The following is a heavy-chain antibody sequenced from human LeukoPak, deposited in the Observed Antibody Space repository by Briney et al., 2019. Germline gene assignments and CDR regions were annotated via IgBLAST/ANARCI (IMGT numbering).Heavy chain of an antibody. CDR2: IIPIFGTA. Sequence: VASVKVSCKASGGTFSSYAISWVRQAPGQGLEWMGGIIPIFGTANYAQKFQGRVTITADESTSTAYMELSSLRSEDTAVYYCASGDYYGSGSYYSYWGQGTLVTVSS. J-gene: IGHJ4*02. D-gene: IGHD3-10*01. CDR1: GGTFSSYA. CDR3: ASGDYYGSGSYYSY. V-gene: IGHV1-69*13.